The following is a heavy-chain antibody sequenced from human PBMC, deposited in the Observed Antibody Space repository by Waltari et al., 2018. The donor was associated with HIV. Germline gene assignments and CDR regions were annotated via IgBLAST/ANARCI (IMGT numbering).Heavy chain of an antibody. CDR1: GFSLSTSGVG. D-gene: IGHD4-17*01. J-gene: IGHJ4*02. Sequence: QITLKESGPTLVKPTQTLTLTCTFSGFSLSTSGVGVGWIRQPPGKALEWLALIYWNDDKRYSPSLKSRLTITKDTSKNQVVLTMTNMDPVDTATYYCAHTPTVDYAFDYWGQGTLVTVSS. V-gene: IGHV2-5*01. CDR2: IYWNDDK. CDR3: AHTPTVDYAFDY.